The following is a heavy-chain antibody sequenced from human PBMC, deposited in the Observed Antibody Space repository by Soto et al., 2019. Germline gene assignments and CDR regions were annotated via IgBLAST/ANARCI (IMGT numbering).Heavy chain of an antibody. D-gene: IGHD7-27*01. V-gene: IGHV3-48*03. J-gene: IGHJ4*02. CDR2: ISSSGSTI. CDR3: AREELGIFDY. CDR1: GFTFSSYE. Sequence: EVQLVASGGGLVQPGGSLRLSCAASGFTFSSYEMTWVRQAPGKGLEWVSYISSSGSTIYYADSVKGRFTISRDNAKNSLYLQMNSLRAEDTAVYYCAREELGIFDYWGQGTLVTVSS.